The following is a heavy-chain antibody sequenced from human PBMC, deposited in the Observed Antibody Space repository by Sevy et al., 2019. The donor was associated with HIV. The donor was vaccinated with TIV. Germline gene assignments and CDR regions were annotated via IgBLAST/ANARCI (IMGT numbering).Heavy chain of an antibody. D-gene: IGHD3-16*02. CDR1: GFTFGYYA. CDR3: TRVLDVIGGVIV. Sequence: GGSLRLSCTASGFTFGYYAMNWFRQAPGKGLEWIGFIRSKAYGGTTEYAASVKGRFTISRDDSKSIAYLQMNSLKTEDTAVYYCTRVLDVIGGVIVWGQGTLVTVSS. CDR2: IRSKAYGGTT. J-gene: IGHJ4*02. V-gene: IGHV3-49*03.